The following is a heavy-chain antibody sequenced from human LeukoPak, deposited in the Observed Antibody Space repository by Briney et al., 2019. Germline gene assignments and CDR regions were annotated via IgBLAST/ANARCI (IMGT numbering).Heavy chain of an antibody. V-gene: IGHV3-23*01. CDR1: GFSFSSYA. Sequence: PGGSLRLSCAASGFSFSSYAMSWIRQAPGKGLEWVSAISGSGGSTYYADSVKGRFTISRDNSKNTLYLQMNSLRAEDTAVYYCAKDGGYYGSGSSQDYWGQGTLVTVSS. CDR2: ISGSGGST. J-gene: IGHJ4*02. CDR3: AKDGGYYGSGSSQDY. D-gene: IGHD3-10*01.